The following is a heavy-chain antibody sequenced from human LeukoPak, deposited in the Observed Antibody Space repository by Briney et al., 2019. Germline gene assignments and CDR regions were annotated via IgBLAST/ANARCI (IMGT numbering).Heavy chain of an antibody. CDR1: GYTFTSYY. V-gene: IGHV1-46*01. J-gene: IGHJ4*02. CDR2: IKPSGGST. CDR3: ARTLSGYDLDFDY. D-gene: IGHD5-12*01. Sequence: ASVKVSCKASGYTFTSYYIHWVRQAPGHGLEWMGIIKPSGGSTRYAQKLQGRVTMTRDTSTSTVYMELNSLRSEDTAVYYCARTLSGYDLDFDYWGQGTLVTVSS.